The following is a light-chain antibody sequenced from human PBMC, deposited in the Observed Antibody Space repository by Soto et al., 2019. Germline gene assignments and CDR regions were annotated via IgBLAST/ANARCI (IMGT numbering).Light chain of an antibody. CDR2: SNS. CDR3: QVWDSITAV. CDR1: NIGSKN. V-gene: IGLV3-9*01. Sequence: SYELTQPFSVSVALGQTARITCGGNNIGSKNVHWYQQKPGQAPVLVIYSNSNRPSGIPERFSGSNSGNTATLTISRAQAGDEADYYCQVWDSITAVFGGGTKLTVL. J-gene: IGLJ2*01.